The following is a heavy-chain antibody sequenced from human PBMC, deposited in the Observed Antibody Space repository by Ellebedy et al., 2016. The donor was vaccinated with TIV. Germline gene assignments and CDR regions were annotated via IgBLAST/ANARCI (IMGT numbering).Heavy chain of an antibody. CDR3: SRGPVGVGPAFDV. V-gene: IGHV3-23*01. CDR2: ITESGGNT. CDR1: GLSFSYYG. Sequence: GESLKISCAASGLSFSYYGMSWVRQAPGKGLEWVSSITESGGNTYYADSVKGRFTISRDNSKDTLFLQMNSLRAEGTAIYFCSRGPVGVGPAFDVWGQGTMVTVSS. D-gene: IGHD4-23*01. J-gene: IGHJ3*01.